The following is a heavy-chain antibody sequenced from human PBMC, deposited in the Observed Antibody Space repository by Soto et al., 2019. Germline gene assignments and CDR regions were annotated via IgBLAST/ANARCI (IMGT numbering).Heavy chain of an antibody. D-gene: IGHD5-18*01. CDR1: GGSISSYY. Sequence: PSETQSLTCTVSGGSISSYYGSWIRQPPGKGLEWIGYIYCSGSTNYNPSLKSRVTISVDTSKNQFSLKLSSVTAADTAVYCCARVPVDTAMVSWFDPWGQGTLVTVSS. J-gene: IGHJ5*02. CDR3: ARVPVDTAMVSWFDP. V-gene: IGHV4-59*01. CDR2: IYCSGST.